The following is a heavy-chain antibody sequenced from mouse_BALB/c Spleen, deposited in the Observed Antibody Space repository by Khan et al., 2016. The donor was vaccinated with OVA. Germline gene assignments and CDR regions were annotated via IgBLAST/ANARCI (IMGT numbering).Heavy chain of an antibody. D-gene: IGHD2-14*01. V-gene: IGHV1-4*01. CDR3: VREGGYYRNDGCFAY. Sequence: QVQLQQSGAELARPGASVKMSCKTSGYTFSSYTIHWINLRPGQGLEWIGYINPNNGYTNYNQKFKDKTTLTADNSSTTVYMQLSSLTSDDSAMYNCVREGGYYRNDGCFAYWGQGTLVTVSA. CDR1: GYTFSSYT. J-gene: IGHJ3*01. CDR2: INPNNGYT.